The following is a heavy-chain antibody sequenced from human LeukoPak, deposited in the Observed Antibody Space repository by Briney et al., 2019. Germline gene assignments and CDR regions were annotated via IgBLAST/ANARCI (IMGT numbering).Heavy chain of an antibody. CDR1: SXSXXX. V-gene: IGHV4-59*01. CDR2: IYYSGST. J-gene: IGHJ4*02. D-gene: IGHD6-19*01. Sequence: SXSXXXWSXIRQPPGKGLEWIGYIYYSGSTNYNPSLKSRVTISVDTSKNQFSLKLSSVTAADTAVYYCAREWTYSSGFDYWGQGTLVTVSS. CDR3: AREWTYSSGFDY.